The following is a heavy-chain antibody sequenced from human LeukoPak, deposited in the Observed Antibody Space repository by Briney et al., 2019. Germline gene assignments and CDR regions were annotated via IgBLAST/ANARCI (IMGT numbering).Heavy chain of an antibody. CDR1: GFTFSDHY. J-gene: IGHJ6*02. CDR3: ARDHGGTWWGGGMDV. Sequence: GGSLRLSCAASGFTFSDHYMDWVRQAPGKGLEWLAVISSDGSLEYYADSVKGRFTISRDNAKNSLYLQMNSLRAEDTAVYYCARDHGGTWWGGGMDVWGQGTTVTVSS. D-gene: IGHD2-15*01. CDR2: ISSDGSLE. V-gene: IGHV3-30-3*01.